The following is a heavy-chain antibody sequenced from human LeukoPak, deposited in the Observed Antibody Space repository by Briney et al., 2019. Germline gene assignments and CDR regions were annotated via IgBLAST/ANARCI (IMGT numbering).Heavy chain of an antibody. J-gene: IGHJ4*02. V-gene: IGHV3-30-3*01. CDR2: ISYDGSNK. D-gene: IGHD3-3*01. CDR1: GFTFSSYA. Sequence: TRRSLRLSCAASGFTFSSYAMHWVRQAPGKGLEWVAVISYDGSNKYYADSVKGRFTISRDNSKNTLYLQMNSLRAEDTAVYYCARVGEDFWSGYYSGLYFDYWGQGTLVTVSS. CDR3: ARVGEDFWSGYYSGLYFDY.